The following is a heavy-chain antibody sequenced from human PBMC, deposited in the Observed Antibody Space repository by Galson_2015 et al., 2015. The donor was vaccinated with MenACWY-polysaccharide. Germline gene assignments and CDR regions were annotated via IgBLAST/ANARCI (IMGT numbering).Heavy chain of an antibody. CDR3: ARGYSGYD. CDR1: GFTFSTYG. D-gene: IGHD5-12*01. V-gene: IGHV3-74*01. CDR2: IKSDGSSK. J-gene: IGHJ4*02. Sequence: SLRLSCAASGFTFSTYGMHWVRQAPGKGLEWVSRIKSDGSSKSYADSVKGRFTVSRDNAKNTLYLQMNSLRAEDSAVYYCARGYSGYDWGQGTLVTVSS.